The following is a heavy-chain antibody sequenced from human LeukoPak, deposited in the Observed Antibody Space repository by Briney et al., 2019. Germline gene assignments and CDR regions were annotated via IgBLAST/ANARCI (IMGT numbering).Heavy chain of an antibody. Sequence: PGRSLRLSCAASGFTFSSYAMHWVRQAPGKGLEWVAVISYDGSNKYYADSVKGRFTISRDNSKSTLYLQMNSLRAEDTAVYYCARGVRDVLQTLTAGYYFDYWGQGTLVTVSS. J-gene: IGHJ4*02. CDR2: ISYDGSNK. D-gene: IGHD5-24*01. CDR1: GFTFSSYA. V-gene: IGHV3-30-3*01. CDR3: ARGVRDVLQTLTAGYYFDY.